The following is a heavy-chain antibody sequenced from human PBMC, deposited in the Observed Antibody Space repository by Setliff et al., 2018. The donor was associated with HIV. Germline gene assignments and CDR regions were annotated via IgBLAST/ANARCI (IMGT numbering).Heavy chain of an antibody. D-gene: IGHD3-10*01. CDR3: ARHGRSYDSGRWYNWFDS. CDR1: GYSMSGGYN. V-gene: IGHV4-38-2*02. J-gene: IGHJ5*01. Sequence: PSETLSLTCTVSGYSMSGGYNWGWIRQSPEKGLEWIGNIYHVGTTYYNPSLKSRVTLSVDPSKSQFSLKLTSVTAADTALYYCARHGRSYDSGRWYNWFDSWGQGTPVTVSS. CDR2: IYHVGTT.